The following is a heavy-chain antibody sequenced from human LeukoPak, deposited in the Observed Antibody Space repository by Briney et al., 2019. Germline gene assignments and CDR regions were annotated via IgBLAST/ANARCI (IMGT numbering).Heavy chain of an antibody. V-gene: IGHV1-8*03. Sequence: ASVKVSCKASGHTFTSYDINWVRQATGQGLEWMGWMNPNSGNTGYAQKFQGRVTITRNTSISTAYMELSSLRSEDTAVYYCARAPKGYYYYYYMDVWGKGTTVTVSS. CDR3: ARAPKGYYYYYYMDV. CDR2: MNPNSGNT. J-gene: IGHJ6*03. CDR1: GHTFTSYD.